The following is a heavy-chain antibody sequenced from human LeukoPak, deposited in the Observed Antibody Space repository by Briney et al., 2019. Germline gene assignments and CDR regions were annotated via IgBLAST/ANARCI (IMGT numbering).Heavy chain of an antibody. CDR2: ISGGGGST. CDR1: GFTFTSYS. J-gene: IGHJ5*02. V-gene: IGHV3-23*01. D-gene: IGHD6-13*01. Sequence: PGGSLRLSCAASGFTFTSYSMNWVRQAPGKGLEWASTISGGGGSTYYADSVKGRFTISRDNSKNTLYLQVNSLRAEDTAVYYCVKYSNSCYDPWGQGTLVTVSS. CDR3: VKYSNSCYDP.